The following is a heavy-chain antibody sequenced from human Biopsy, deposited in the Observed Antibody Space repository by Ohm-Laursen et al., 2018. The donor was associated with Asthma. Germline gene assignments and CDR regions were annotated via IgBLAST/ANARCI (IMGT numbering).Heavy chain of an antibody. V-gene: IGHV1-18*01. CDR3: ARAVDYSHYYGIDV. Sequence: ASVSVSCKTSGYTFNSARITWVRQAPGQGLEWMGWISVYNGNTKVAQKLQDRVTMITDTSTSTAYMELRSLRSDDTAVYFCARAVDYSHYYGIDVWGQGTTVTVS. J-gene: IGHJ6*02. D-gene: IGHD3-10*01. CDR2: ISVYNGNT. CDR1: GYTFNSAR.